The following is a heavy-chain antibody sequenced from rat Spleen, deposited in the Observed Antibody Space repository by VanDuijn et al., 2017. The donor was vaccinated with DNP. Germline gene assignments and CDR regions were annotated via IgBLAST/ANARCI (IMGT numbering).Heavy chain of an antibody. CDR3: VRPGYYEGSYPNWFAY. Sequence: EVQLVESDGGLVQPGRSLKLSCAASGFNFNDYWMGWVRQAPTKGLKWVATINWDGNSTHYRDSVKGRFTISRDNGERTLYLQMDSLRSEDTATYYCVRPGYYEGSYPNWFAYWGQGTLVTVSS. D-gene: IGHD1-12*03. J-gene: IGHJ3*01. CDR2: INWDGNST. CDR1: GFNFNDYW. V-gene: IGHV5-29*01.